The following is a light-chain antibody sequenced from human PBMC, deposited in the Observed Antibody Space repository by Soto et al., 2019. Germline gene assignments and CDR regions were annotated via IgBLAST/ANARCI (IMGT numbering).Light chain of an antibody. CDR1: QDVISY. CDR2: DAS. Sequence: EIDLTQSPPALCLSPGERASLSCRVSQDVISYLAWYQQKPGQAPRLHIYDASNRATGIPARFSGSGSGTDFTLTSSSLEPEDFAVYYCQQRSNWPPITFGQGTRLEI. CDR3: QQRSNWPPIT. J-gene: IGKJ5*01. V-gene: IGKV3-11*01.